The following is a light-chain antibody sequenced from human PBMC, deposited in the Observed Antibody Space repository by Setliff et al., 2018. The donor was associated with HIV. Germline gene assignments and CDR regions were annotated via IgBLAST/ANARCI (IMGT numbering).Light chain of an antibody. J-gene: IGLJ2*01. Sequence: QSVLTQPASVSGSPGQSITISCTGTSSDVGGYNYVSWYQQHPGKAPKLMIYDVSNRPSGVSNRFSGSKSGNTASPTISGLQAEDEADYYCSSYTSTNTLVVFGGGTK. CDR2: DVS. V-gene: IGLV2-14*03. CDR3: SSYTSTNTLVV. CDR1: SSDVGGYNY.